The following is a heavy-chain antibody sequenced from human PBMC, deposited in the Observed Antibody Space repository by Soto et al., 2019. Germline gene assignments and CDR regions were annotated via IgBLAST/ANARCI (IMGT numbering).Heavy chain of an antibody. CDR2: IYYSGST. Sequence: PSETLSLTCTVSGGSISSGDYYWSWIRQPPGKGLEWIGYIYYSGSTYYNPSLKSRVTISVDTSKNQFSLKLSSVTAADTAVYYCASSSSGGPGHYYYYGMDVWGQGTTVTVSS. CDR3: ASSSSGGPGHYYYYGMDV. J-gene: IGHJ6*02. D-gene: IGHD6-6*01. CDR1: GGSISSGDYY. V-gene: IGHV4-30-4*01.